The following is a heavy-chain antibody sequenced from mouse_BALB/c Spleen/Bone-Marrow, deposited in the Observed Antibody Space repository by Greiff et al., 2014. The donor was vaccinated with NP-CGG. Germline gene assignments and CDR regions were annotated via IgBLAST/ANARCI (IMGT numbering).Heavy chain of an antibody. D-gene: IGHD2-3*01. Sequence: VQLKQSGGGLVKPGGSLKLSCAASGFTFSSYAMSWVRQTPEKRLEWVATISRGGSYTYYPDSVQGRFTISRDNAKNTLYLQMSSLRSEDTAMYYCARRRDGYSPFAYWGQGTLVTVSA. J-gene: IGHJ3*01. CDR3: ARRRDGYSPFAY. CDR2: ISRGGSYT. CDR1: GFTFSSYA. V-gene: IGHV5-9-3*01.